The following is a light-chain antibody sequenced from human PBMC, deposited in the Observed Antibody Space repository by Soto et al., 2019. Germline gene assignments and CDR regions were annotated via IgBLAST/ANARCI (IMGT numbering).Light chain of an antibody. V-gene: IGLV2-14*01. CDR3: SSYTSSSILV. J-gene: IGLJ2*01. Sequence: QSALTQPASVSGSPGQSITISCIGTSSDVGGYNYVSWYRQHPGKAPTLMIYDVSHRPSGVSNRFSGSKSGNTASLTISGLQAEDEADYYCSSYTSSSILVFGGGTKLTVL. CDR1: SSDVGGYNY. CDR2: DVS.